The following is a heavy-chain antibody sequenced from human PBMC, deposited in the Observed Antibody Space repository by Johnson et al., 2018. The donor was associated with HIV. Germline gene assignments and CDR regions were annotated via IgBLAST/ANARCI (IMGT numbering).Heavy chain of an antibody. V-gene: IGHV3-13*01. CDR1: GFTFSSYD. CDR2: IGTAGDT. J-gene: IGHJ3*02. CDR3: ARVRWELPDDAFDI. D-gene: IGHD1-26*01. Sequence: VQLVESGGGVVQPGRSLRLSCAASGFTFSSYDMHWVRQTTGKVLQWVSGIGTAGDTYYSGSVKGRFTISRENAKNSLYLQMNSLRAGDTAVYYCARVRWELPDDAFDIWGQGTMVTVSS.